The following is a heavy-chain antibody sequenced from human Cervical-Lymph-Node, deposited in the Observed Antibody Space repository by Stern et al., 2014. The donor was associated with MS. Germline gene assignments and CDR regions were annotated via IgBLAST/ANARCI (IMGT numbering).Heavy chain of an antibody. CDR3: STGTSPIDF. J-gene: IGHJ4*02. CDR2: IKSAADGGTT. V-gene: IGHV3-15*01. D-gene: IGHD1-7*01. Sequence: EVQLVESGGGLVRPGESLKLSCTASGFIFKNAWMNWVRQAPGKGLEYIGRIKSAADGGTTDFAPPLKGRFTISRDDSKNVLYLQINGLRVEDSAVYYCSTGTSPIDFWGQGTQVIVAS. CDR1: GFIFKNAW.